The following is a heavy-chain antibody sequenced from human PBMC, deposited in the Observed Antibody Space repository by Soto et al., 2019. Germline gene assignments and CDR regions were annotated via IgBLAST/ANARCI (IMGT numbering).Heavy chain of an antibody. D-gene: IGHD3-10*01. J-gene: IGHJ4*02. CDR3: ARVRFGDHPVRR. CDR2: INSDGSST. V-gene: IGHV3-74*01. CDR1: GFTFSSYW. Sequence: GGSLRLSCAASGFTFSSYWMHWVRQAPGKGLVWVSRINSDGSSTSYADSVKGRFTISRDNAKNTLYLQMNSLRAEDTAVYYCARVRFGDHPVRRWGQGTLVTVSS.